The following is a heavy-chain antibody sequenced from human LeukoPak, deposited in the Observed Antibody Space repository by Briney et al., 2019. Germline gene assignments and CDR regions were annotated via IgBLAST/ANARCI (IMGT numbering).Heavy chain of an antibody. D-gene: IGHD3-22*01. Sequence: GGSLRLSCAASGFTFSSYSMNWVRQAPGKGLEWVSYISSSSSTIYYADSVKGRFTISRDNAKNSLYLQMNSLRAEDTAVYYCASGLLPMGYWGQGTLVTVSS. J-gene: IGHJ4*02. CDR3: ASGLLPMGY. CDR2: ISSSSSTI. CDR1: GFTFSSYS. V-gene: IGHV3-48*01.